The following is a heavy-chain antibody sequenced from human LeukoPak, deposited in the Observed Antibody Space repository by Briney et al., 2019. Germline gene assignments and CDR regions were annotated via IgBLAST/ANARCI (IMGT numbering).Heavy chain of an antibody. J-gene: IGHJ4*02. CDR2: ISAYNGNT. Sequence: ASVKVSCKASGYTFTSYGNSWVRQAPGQGLEWMGWISAYNGNTNYAQKLQGRVTMTTDTSTSTAYMELRSLRSDDTAVYYCAREYYDFWSGYWDYWGQGTLVTVSS. V-gene: IGHV1-18*01. CDR1: GYTFTSYG. D-gene: IGHD3-3*01. CDR3: AREYYDFWSGYWDY.